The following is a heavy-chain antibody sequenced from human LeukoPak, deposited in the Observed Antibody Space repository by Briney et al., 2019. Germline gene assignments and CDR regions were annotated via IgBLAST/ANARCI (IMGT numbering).Heavy chain of an antibody. CDR2: ISGTGGSA. J-gene: IGHJ4*02. CDR3: AKWVPVGDYYDSGGIDY. Sequence: GGSLRLSCAASGFTFSSYAMHWVRQAPGKGLEWVSGISGTGGSAYYADYVKGRFTISRDNSKNTLYVQMNSLRAEDTAVYYCAKWVPVGDYYDSGGIDYWGQGTLVTVSS. CDR1: GFTFSSYA. V-gene: IGHV3-23*01. D-gene: IGHD3-22*01.